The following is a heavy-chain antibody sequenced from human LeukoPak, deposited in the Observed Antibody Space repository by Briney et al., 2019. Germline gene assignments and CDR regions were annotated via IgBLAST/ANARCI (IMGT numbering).Heavy chain of an antibody. CDR2: IFYRGST. CDR3: ARYYYDSSGYPFDY. D-gene: IGHD3-22*01. CDR1: DGSINTPNYY. V-gene: IGHV4-39*07. J-gene: IGHJ4*02. Sequence: SETLSLTCTVSDGSINTPNYYWGWIRQPPGKGLEWIGNIFYRGSTYYGPSLKSRVTVSVDTSKNQFSLKLSSVTAADTAVYYCARYYYDSSGYPFDYWGQGTLVTVSS.